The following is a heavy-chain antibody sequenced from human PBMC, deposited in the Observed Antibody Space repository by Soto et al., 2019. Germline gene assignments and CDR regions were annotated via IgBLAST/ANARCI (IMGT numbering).Heavy chain of an antibody. Sequence: SETLSLTCAVYGGSFSGYYWSWIRQPPGKGLEWIGEINHSGSTNYNPSLKSRVTISVDTSKNQFSLKLSSVTAADTAVYYCARVAGITIFGVVTLYYYYGMDVWGQGTTVTVSS. J-gene: IGHJ6*02. D-gene: IGHD3-3*01. CDR1: GGSFSGYY. CDR2: INHSGST. V-gene: IGHV4-34*01. CDR3: ARVAGITIFGVVTLYYYYGMDV.